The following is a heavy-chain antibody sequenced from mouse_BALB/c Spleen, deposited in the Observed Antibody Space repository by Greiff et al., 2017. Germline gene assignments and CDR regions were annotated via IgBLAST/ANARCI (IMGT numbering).Heavy chain of an antibody. J-gene: IGHJ4*01. Sequence: VQLKQSGPELVKPGASVKMSCKASGYTFTSYVMHWVKQKPGQGLEWIGYINPYNDGTKYNEKFKGKATLTSDKSSSTAYMELSSLTSEDSAVYYCARLRGDGNYVHPMDYWGQGTSVTVSS. D-gene: IGHD2-1*01. V-gene: IGHV1-14*01. CDR1: GYTFTSYV. CDR3: ARLRGDGNYVHPMDY. CDR2: INPYNDGT.